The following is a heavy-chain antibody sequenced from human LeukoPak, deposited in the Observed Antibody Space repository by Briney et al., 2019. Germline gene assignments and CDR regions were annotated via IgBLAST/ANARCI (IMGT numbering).Heavy chain of an antibody. J-gene: IGHJ5*02. Sequence: PGGSLRLSCAASGFTFSSYAMSWVRQAPGKGLEWVSAISGSGGSTYYADSVKGRFTISRGNSKNTLFLQMNSLRAEDTAVYYCAKDQEIVVVIKGNWFDPWGQGTLVTVSS. D-gene: IGHD3-22*01. V-gene: IGHV3-23*01. CDR2: ISGSGGST. CDR1: GFTFSSYA. CDR3: AKDQEIVVVIKGNWFDP.